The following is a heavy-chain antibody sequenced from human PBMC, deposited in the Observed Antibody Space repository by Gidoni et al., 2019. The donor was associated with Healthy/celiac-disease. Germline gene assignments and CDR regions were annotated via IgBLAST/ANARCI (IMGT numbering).Heavy chain of an antibody. CDR2: INSDGSST. J-gene: IGHJ6*02. V-gene: IGHV3-74*01. D-gene: IGHD3-3*01. Sequence: EVQLVESGGGLVQPGGSLRLSCAASGFTFSSYWMHWVRQAPGKGLVWVSRINSDGSSTSYADSVKGRFTISRDNAKNTLYLQMNSLRAEDTAVYYCARPKRITIFGVVILYYGMDVWGQGTTVTVSS. CDR1: GFTFSSYW. CDR3: ARPKRITIFGVVILYYGMDV.